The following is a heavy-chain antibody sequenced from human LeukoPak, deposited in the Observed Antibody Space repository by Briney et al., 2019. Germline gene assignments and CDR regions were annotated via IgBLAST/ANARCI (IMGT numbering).Heavy chain of an antibody. Sequence: GASVKVSCKASGGTFSSYAISWVRQAPGQGLEWMGRIIPILGIANYAQKFQGRVTITADKSTSTAYMELSSLRAEDTAVYYCARDCVGCHDYWGQGTLVTVSS. CDR1: GGTFSSYA. V-gene: IGHV1-69*04. D-gene: IGHD4/OR15-4a*01. CDR3: ARDCVGCHDY. CDR2: IIPILGIA. J-gene: IGHJ4*02.